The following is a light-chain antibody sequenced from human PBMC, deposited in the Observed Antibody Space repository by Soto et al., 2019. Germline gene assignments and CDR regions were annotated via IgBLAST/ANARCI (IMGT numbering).Light chain of an antibody. CDR2: EVS. V-gene: IGLV2-14*01. Sequence: QSVLTQPASVSGSPGQSITISCTGTSSDVGGYNYVSWYQQHPGKAPKLMIYEVSNRPSGVSNRFSGSKSGNTASLTISGLPGEDEADYYRSLYTGSRTPYVFGTGNKLTVL. CDR1: SSDVGGYNY. J-gene: IGLJ1*01. CDR3: SLYTGSRTPYV.